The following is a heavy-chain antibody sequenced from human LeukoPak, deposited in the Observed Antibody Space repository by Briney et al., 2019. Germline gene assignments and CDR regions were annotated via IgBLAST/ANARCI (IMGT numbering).Heavy chain of an antibody. V-gene: IGHV3-21*01. CDR1: GFTFSSYS. J-gene: IGHJ3*02. Sequence: GRSLRLSCAASGFTFSSYSMNWVRQAPGKGLEWVSSISSSSSYIYYADSVKGRFTIPRDNAKNSLYLQMNSLRAEDTAVYYCARSRSSSGWYIVVAFDIWGQGTMVTVSS. D-gene: IGHD6-19*01. CDR2: ISSSSSYI. CDR3: ARSRSSSGWYIVVAFDI.